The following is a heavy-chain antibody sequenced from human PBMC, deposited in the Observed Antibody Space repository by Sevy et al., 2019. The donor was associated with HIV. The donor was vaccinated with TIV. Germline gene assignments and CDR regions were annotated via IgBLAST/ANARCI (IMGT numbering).Heavy chain of an antibody. D-gene: IGHD3-10*01. V-gene: IGHV1-18*01. CDR1: GYTFTSHG. Sequence: ASVKVSCKASGYTFTSHGISWVRQAPGQGLEWVGWISTYNDDTKYAQKVQGRVTRTTDTSTTTVFMELRSLRSDDTAIYYCARDLPPLDYYGSGSYYTSDYWGQGTLVTVSS. J-gene: IGHJ4*02. CDR3: ARDLPPLDYYGSGSYYTSDY. CDR2: ISTYNDDT.